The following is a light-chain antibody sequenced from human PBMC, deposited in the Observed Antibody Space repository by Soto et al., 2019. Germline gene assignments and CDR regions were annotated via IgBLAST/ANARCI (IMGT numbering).Light chain of an antibody. J-gene: IGLJ1*01. Sequence: QSALTHPPSASGSPGQSVTISCTGTSSDVGGYYYVSWYQQHPGKAPKLMIYEVSKRPSGVPDRFSGSKSGNTASLTVSGLQAEDEADYYCSSYAGTNTPYVFGTGTKVTVL. CDR1: SSDVGGYYY. CDR3: SSYAGTNTPYV. V-gene: IGLV2-8*01. CDR2: EVS.